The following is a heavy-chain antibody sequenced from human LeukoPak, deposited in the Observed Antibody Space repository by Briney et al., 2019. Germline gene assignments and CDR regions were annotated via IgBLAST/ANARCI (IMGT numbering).Heavy chain of an antibody. CDR2: IYSGGST. CDR1: GFTVSSNY. Sequence: GRSLRLSCAASGFTVSSNYMSWVRQAPGKGLEWVSVIYSGGSTYYTDSVRGRFTISRDNSKNTLYLQMNSLRAEDTAVYYCAREGPGGYAFDIWGQGTMVTVSS. CDR3: AREGPGGYAFDI. D-gene: IGHD1-14*01. V-gene: IGHV3-53*01. J-gene: IGHJ3*02.